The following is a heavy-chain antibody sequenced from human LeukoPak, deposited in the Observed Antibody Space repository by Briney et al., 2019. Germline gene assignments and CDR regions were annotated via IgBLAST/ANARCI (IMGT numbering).Heavy chain of an antibody. CDR2: IYTSGIT. CDR1: GGSISSYY. J-gene: IGHJ4*02. Sequence: SETLSLTCTVSGGSISSYYRSWIRQPAGKGLEWIGRIYTSGITNYNPSLKSRVTMSVDTSKNQFSLKLTSVTAADTAVYYCARANSYDSSGHYYEFGYWGQGTLVTVSS. CDR3: ARANSYDSSGHYYEFGY. V-gene: IGHV4-4*07. D-gene: IGHD3-22*01.